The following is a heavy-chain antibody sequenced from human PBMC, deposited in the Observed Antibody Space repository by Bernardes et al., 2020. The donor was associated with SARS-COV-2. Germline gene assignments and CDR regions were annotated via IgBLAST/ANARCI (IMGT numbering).Heavy chain of an antibody. Sequence: GGSLRLSCVASGFTFRSYWVHWVRQDSGKGLVWVACINTDGSITTYADSVKGRFTISRDNAKNTLYLQMNSLRAEDTAVDYCARPYDSSGYNWFYTWGQGTLVTVSS. CDR3: ARPYDSSGYNWFYT. CDR1: GFTFRSYW. CDR2: INTDGSIT. J-gene: IGHJ5*02. V-gene: IGHV3-74*03. D-gene: IGHD3-22*01.